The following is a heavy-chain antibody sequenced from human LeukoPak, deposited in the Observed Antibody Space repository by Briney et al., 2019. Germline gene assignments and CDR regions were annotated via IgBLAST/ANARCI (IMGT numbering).Heavy chain of an antibody. Sequence: TGGSLRLSCAAPGFTFDDYAMHWVRQAPGKGLEWVSGISWNSGSIGYADSVKGRFTISRGNSKNTVHLQMNSLRAEDTAMYYCARRAGDYSHPYDYWGQGTLVTVSS. V-gene: IGHV3-9*01. CDR1: GFTFDDYA. J-gene: IGHJ4*02. CDR3: ARRAGDYSHPYDY. D-gene: IGHD3-22*01. CDR2: ISWNSGSI.